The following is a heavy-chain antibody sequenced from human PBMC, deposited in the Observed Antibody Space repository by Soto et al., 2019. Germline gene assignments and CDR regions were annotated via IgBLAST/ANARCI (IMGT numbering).Heavy chain of an antibody. CDR1: GGSISSSSYY. Sequence: SETLSLTCTVSGGSISSSSYYWGWIRQPPGKGLEWIGSIYYSGSTYYNPSLKSRVTISVDTSKNQFSLKLSSVTAADTAVYYCAGGSSSLDWFDPWGQGTLVTVSS. J-gene: IGHJ5*02. CDR2: IYYSGST. V-gene: IGHV4-39*01. D-gene: IGHD6-6*01. CDR3: AGGSSSLDWFDP.